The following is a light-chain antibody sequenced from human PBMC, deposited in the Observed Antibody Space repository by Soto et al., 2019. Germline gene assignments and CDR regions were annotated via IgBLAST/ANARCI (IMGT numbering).Light chain of an antibody. CDR3: QQDGSSPWT. J-gene: IGKJ1*01. CDR1: QSVSSSY. V-gene: IGKV3-20*01. CDR2: GAS. Sequence: EIVLTQSPGTLSLSPGERATLSCRASQSVSSSYLAWYQQKPGQAPRLLIYGASSRATGIPDRFSGSGSGTDLTLTIRRLEPEDFAVYYWQQDGSSPWTFGQGTKVEIK.